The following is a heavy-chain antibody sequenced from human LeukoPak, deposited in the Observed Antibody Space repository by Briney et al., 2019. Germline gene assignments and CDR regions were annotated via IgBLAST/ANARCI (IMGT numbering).Heavy chain of an antibody. J-gene: IGHJ5*02. CDR3: ARVKRGIAAAGSMNWFDP. CDR1: GGSISSYY. D-gene: IGHD6-13*01. V-gene: IGHV4-59*01. CDR2: IYYSGST. Sequence: PSETLSLTCTVSGGSISSYYWSWIRQPPGKGLEWIGYIYYSGSTNYNPSLKSRVTISVDTSKNQLSLKLTSVTAADTAVYYCARVKRGIAAAGSMNWFDPWGQGTLVTVSS.